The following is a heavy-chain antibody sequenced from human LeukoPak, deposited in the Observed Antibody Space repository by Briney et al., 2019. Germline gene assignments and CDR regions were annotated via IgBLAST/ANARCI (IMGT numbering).Heavy chain of an antibody. V-gene: IGHV1-24*01. D-gene: IGHD6-13*01. CDR1: GYTLTELS. CDR3: ATGPRDSSSWYFREYPPARSFDY. J-gene: IGHJ4*02. Sequence: APVKVSCKVSGYTLTELSMHWVRQAPGKGLEWMGGFDPEDGETIYAQKFQGRVTMTEDTSTDTAYMELSSLRSEDTAVYYCATGPRDSSSWYFREYPPARSFDYWGQGTLVTVSS. CDR2: FDPEDGET.